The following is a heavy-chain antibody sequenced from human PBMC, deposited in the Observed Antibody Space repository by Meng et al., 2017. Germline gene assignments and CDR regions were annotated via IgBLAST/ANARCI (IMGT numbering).Heavy chain of an antibody. V-gene: IGHV2-5*02. D-gene: IGHD3-22*01. CDR3: AHSPYDETSGVFYFDY. CDR2: IYWDDDK. CDR1: GLSLSTRGVG. J-gene: IGHJ4*02. Sequence: QITLKEFVPTLVKPPQTLTLTCSLPGLSLSTRGVGVAWIRQPPGKALEWLALIYWDDDKRYSPSLKTRVTITKDTSKNQVVLTMTNMDPVDTGTYYCAHSPYDETSGVFYFDYWGQGTLVTVSS.